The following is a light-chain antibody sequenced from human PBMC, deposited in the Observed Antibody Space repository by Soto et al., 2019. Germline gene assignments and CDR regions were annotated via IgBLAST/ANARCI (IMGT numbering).Light chain of an antibody. CDR3: QQRSNWLT. CDR1: QSVSSY. Sequence: EIVLTQSPATLSLSPGERAILSCRASQSVSSYLAWYQQKPGQAPRLLIYDASNRATGIPARFSGSGSGTDFTLTISSLEPEDFAVYYCQQRSNWLTSGGGTKVEIK. V-gene: IGKV3-11*01. CDR2: DAS. J-gene: IGKJ4*01.